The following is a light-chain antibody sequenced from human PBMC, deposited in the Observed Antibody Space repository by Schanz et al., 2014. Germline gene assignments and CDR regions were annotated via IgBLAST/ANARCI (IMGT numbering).Light chain of an antibody. Sequence: DILMTQSPSTLSASVGDRVTITCRASQSIGNWLAWYQQKPGEAPRFLIYDASSLESGVPPRFSGSGSGTDFTLTISNLQPDDFATYYCQQYNDNSRTFGQGTKVEI. CDR1: QSIGNW. CDR2: DAS. J-gene: IGKJ1*01. V-gene: IGKV1-5*01. CDR3: QQYNDNSRT.